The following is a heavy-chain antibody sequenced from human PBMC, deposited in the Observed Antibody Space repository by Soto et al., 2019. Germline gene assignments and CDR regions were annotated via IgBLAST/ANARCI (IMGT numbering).Heavy chain of an antibody. CDR1: GGSISSSVYS. J-gene: IGHJ4*02. Sequence: QLQLQESGSGLVKPSQTLSLTCAVSGGSISSSVYSWSWIRQPLGKGLEWVGYIYHSGNTYYNPSLKSRVNISADRSKNQFSLHLSSVTSADTAVYFCARVHGDYGRYFDYWGQGTLVTVSS. D-gene: IGHD4-17*01. CDR3: ARVHGDYGRYFDY. V-gene: IGHV4-30-2*01. CDR2: IYHSGNT.